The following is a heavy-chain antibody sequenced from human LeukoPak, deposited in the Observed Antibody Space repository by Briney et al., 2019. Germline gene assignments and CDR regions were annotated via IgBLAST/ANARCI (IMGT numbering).Heavy chain of an antibody. J-gene: IGHJ6*02. CDR3: ATRSFYYGMDV. CDR2: ISSTGTTI. V-gene: IGHV3-48*03. Sequence: GGSLRLSCAASGFTFSSYEMHWVRQAPGKGLEWVSYISSTGTTIYYADSVKGRFTISRDNAKNSLYLQMNSLRAEDTAIYYCATRSFYYGMDVWGQGTTVTVSS. CDR1: GFTFSSYE.